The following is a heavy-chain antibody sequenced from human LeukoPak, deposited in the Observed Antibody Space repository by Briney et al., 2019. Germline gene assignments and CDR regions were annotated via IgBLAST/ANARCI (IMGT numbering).Heavy chain of an antibody. CDR2: IYYNGRT. Sequence: KSSETLSLTCTVSGGSITGYYWSWIRQPPGKGLEWIGYIYYNGRTNYKPSLKSRVTISLDTSKNQFSLKLNSVTAADTAVYYCARFGTSSSRFFDQWGQGTLVTVSS. J-gene: IGHJ4*02. D-gene: IGHD6-6*01. V-gene: IGHV4-59*01. CDR1: GGSITGYY. CDR3: ARFGTSSSRFFDQ.